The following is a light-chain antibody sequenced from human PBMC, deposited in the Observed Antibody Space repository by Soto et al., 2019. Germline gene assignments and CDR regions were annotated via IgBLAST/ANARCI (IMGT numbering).Light chain of an antibody. J-gene: IGLJ1*01. V-gene: IGLV2-14*01. CDR2: DVS. Sequence: QSALTQPASVSGSPGQSITISCTGTSSDVGGYNYVSWYQQHPGKAPKLMIYDVSNRPSGVSNRFSGSKSDNTASLTISGLQAEDEADYYCSSYRRSTTSLVFGTGTKLTVL. CDR3: SSYRRSTTSLV. CDR1: SSDVGGYNY.